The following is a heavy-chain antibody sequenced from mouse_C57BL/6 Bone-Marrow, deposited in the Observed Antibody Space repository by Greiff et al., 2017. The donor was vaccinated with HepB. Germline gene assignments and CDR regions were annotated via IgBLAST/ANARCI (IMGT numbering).Heavy chain of an antibody. CDR2: IDPENGDT. J-gene: IGHJ2*01. Sequence: EVQLQQSGAELVRPGASVKLSCTASGFNIKDDYMHWVKQRPEQGLEWIGWIDPENGDTEYASKFQGKATITADTSSNTAYLQLSSLTSEDTAVYYCTTFYYYYFDYWGQGTTLTVSS. CDR1: GFNIKDDY. V-gene: IGHV14-4*01. D-gene: IGHD1-1*01. CDR3: TTFYYYYFDY.